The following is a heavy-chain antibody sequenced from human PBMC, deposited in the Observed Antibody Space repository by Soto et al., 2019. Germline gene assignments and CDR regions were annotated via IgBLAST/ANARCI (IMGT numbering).Heavy chain of an antibody. CDR3: ARAYILTGYYDAFDI. CDR1: GYIFTSYY. Sequence: ASVKVSCKPSGYIFTSYYMHWVRQAPGQGREWMGIINPSGGSTSYAQQLQGRVTMTRDTSTSTVYMELSSLRSEDTALYYCARAYILTGYYDAFDIWGQGTMVTVS. CDR2: INPSGGST. D-gene: IGHD3-9*01. V-gene: IGHV1-46*01. J-gene: IGHJ3*02.